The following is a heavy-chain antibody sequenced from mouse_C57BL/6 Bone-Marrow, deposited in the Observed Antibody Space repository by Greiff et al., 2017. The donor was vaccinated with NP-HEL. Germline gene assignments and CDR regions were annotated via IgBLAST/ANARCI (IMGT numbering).Heavy chain of an antibody. CDR1: GFTFSSYG. Sequence: EVHQVESGGDLVKPGGSLKLSCAASGFTFSSYGMSWVRQTPDKRLEWVATISSGGSYTYYPDSVKGRFTISRDNAKNTLYLQMSRLQSEDTAMFYCARLTATNYAKDCWGQGTSVTVSS. CDR2: ISSGGSYT. D-gene: IGHD4-1*01. V-gene: IGHV5-6*01. J-gene: IGHJ4*01. CDR3: ARLTATNYAKDC.